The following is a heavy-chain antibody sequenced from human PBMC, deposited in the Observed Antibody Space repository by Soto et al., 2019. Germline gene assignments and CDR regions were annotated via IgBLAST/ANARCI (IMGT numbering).Heavy chain of an antibody. CDR2: IWYDGSNK. CDR1: GFTFSSYG. J-gene: IGHJ6*02. D-gene: IGHD6-13*01. Sequence: GGSLRLSCAASGFTFSSYGMHWVRQAPGKGLEWVAVIWYDGSNKYYADSVKGRFTISRDNSKNTLYLQMNSLRAEDTAVYYCARDKRGYSSSWSYYYYYGMDVWGQGTTVTVSS. V-gene: IGHV3-33*01. CDR3: ARDKRGYSSSWSYYYYYGMDV.